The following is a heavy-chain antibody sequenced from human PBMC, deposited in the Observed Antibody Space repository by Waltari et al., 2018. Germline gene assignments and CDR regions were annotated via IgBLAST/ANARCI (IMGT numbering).Heavy chain of an antibody. D-gene: IGHD4-17*01. J-gene: IGHJ4*02. V-gene: IGHV4-59*08. CDR3: ARITTVPTNYFDY. CDR1: GGSISSYY. Sequence: QVQRQESGPGLVKPSETLSLTCTVSGGSISSYYWRWTRQPPGKGLELIGYIYYSGSTNYNPSLKSRVTISVDTSKLQFSLKLSSVTAAYTAVYYCARITTVPTNYFDYWGQGTLVTVSS. CDR2: IYYSGST.